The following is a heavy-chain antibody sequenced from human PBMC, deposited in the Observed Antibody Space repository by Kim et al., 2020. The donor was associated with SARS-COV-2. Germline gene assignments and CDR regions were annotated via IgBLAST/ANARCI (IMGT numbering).Heavy chain of an antibody. J-gene: IGHJ6*02. Sequence: STTNYAQSVKGRVTISRNNAKNTLKQQMNSRRAEDPAVYYCARGYDVWGLGTTVTVSS. V-gene: IGHV3-74*01. CDR2: STT. D-gene: IGHD1-1*01. CDR3: ARGYDV.